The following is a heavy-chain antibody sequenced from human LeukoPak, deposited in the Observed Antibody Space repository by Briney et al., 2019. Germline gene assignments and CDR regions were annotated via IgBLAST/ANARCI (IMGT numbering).Heavy chain of an antibody. CDR1: GFTFSNAW. D-gene: IGHD4-17*01. CDR3: TTETFLMTTVINGGVY. CDR2: IKSKTDGGTT. V-gene: IGHV3-15*01. J-gene: IGHJ4*02. Sequence: GGSLRLSCAASGFTFSNAWMSWVRQAPGKGLEWVGRIKSKTDGGTTDYAAPVKGRFTISRDDSKNTLYLQMNSLKTEDTAVYYCTTETFLMTTVINGGVYWGQGTLVTVSS.